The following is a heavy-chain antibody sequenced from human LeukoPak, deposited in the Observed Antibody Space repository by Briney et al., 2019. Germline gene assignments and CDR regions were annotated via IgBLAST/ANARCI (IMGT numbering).Heavy chain of an antibody. CDR1: GSTFSGSA. V-gene: IGHV3-73*01. J-gene: IGHJ6*03. Sequence: GGSLRLSCAASGSTFSGSAMHWVRQAPGKGLEWVGRIRSKANSYATAYAASVKGRFTISRDDSKNTAYLQMNSLKTEDTAVYYCTRHGGSWQWHMDVWGKGTTVTVSS. CDR2: IRSKANSYAT. D-gene: IGHD6-19*01. CDR3: TRHGGSWQWHMDV.